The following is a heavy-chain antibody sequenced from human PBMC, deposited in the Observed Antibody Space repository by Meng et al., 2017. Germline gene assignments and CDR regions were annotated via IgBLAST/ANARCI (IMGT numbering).Heavy chain of an antibody. V-gene: IGHV3-74*02. CDR2: ISGDGSIT. CDR1: GFTFNNYW. CDR3: LDEAPRSDY. D-gene: IGHD1-1*01. Sequence: QLVGSGESLVQPGGDLRLPCAASGFTFNNYWMHWVRQVPGKGLVWVSRISGDGSITNYADSVKGRFTISRDNAKNTLYLQMNSLRPEDTAVYYCLDEAPRSDYWGQGSLVTVSS. J-gene: IGHJ4*02.